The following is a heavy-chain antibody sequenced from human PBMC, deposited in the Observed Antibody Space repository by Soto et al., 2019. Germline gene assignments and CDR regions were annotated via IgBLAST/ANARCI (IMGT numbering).Heavy chain of an antibody. CDR1: GYPFTHYG. Sequence: ASVKVSCKSSGYPFTHYGITWIRQAPGQGLEWMGWISPFNGNTNYGQTLQGRVTLTTDISTSTVFMELRSLTSDDTAVYYCARDQSFDRTYYYGIDVWGQGTTVTVSS. CDR3: ARDQSFDRTYYYGIDV. CDR2: ISPFNGNT. J-gene: IGHJ6*02. D-gene: IGHD3-16*01. V-gene: IGHV1-18*01.